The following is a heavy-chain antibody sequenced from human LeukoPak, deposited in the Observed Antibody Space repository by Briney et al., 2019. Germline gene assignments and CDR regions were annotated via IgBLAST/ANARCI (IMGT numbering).Heavy chain of an antibody. CDR3: ARGYYDSSGYRSKKLFDY. CDR1: GFTVSSNY. V-gene: IGHV3-53*01. CDR2: IYSGGST. Sequence: GGSLRLSCAASGFTVSSNYMSWVRQAPGKGLECVSVIYSGGSTYYADSVKGRFTISRDSSKNRLYLQMNSLRAEDTAVYYCARGYYDSSGYRSKKLFDYWGQGTLVTVSS. D-gene: IGHD3-22*01. J-gene: IGHJ4*02.